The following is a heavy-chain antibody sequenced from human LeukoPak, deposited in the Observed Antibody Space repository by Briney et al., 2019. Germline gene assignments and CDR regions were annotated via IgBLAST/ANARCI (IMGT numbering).Heavy chain of an antibody. D-gene: IGHD5-12*01. J-gene: IGHJ6*03. Sequence: GGSLRLSCAASGFTFSSYEMNWVRQAPGKGLEWVSYISSGGGAIYYADSVKGRFTISRDNAKNSLYLQMNSLRAEDTAVYYCARDGYNSYSYYMDVWGKGTTVTVPS. CDR1: GFTFSSYE. CDR3: ARDGYNSYSYYMDV. V-gene: IGHV3-48*03. CDR2: ISSGGGAI.